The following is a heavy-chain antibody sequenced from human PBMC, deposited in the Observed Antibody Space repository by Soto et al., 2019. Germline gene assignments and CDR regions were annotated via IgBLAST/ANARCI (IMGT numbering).Heavy chain of an antibody. CDR2: MSYDGTNK. J-gene: IGHJ4*01. D-gene: IGHD6-19*01. V-gene: IGHV3-30-3*01. CDR3: ARDPSPYTSGWYGIDF. CDR1: GFMFSAYA. Sequence: LRLSCAASGFMFSAYAMLWVRQAPGKGLEWVAAMSYDGTNKYYADSLKGRFTISRDNSKNTLFLQMSSLTADDSAVYYCARDPSPYTSGWYGIDFWGLGTLVTVSS.